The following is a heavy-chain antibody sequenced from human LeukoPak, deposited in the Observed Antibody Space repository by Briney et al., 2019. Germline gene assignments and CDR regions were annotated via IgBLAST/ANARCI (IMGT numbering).Heavy chain of an antibody. J-gene: IGHJ5*02. CDR3: ARGGPGINWFDP. Sequence: SETLSLTCAVYGGSFSGYYWSWTRQPPGKGLEWIGEINHSGSTNYNPSLKSRVTISVDTSKNQFSLKLSSVTAADTAVYYCARGGPGINWFDPWGQGTLVTVSS. V-gene: IGHV4-34*01. CDR2: INHSGST. CDR1: GGSFSGYY. D-gene: IGHD1-26*01.